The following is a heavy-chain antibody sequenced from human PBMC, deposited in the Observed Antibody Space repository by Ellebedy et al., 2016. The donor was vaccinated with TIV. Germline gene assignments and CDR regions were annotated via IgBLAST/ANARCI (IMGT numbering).Heavy chain of an antibody. Sequence: PGGSLRLSCAASGFTFSSYWMHWVRQAPGKGLVWVSRINSDGSSTSYADSVKGRFTISRDNAKNSLYLQMNSLRAEDTAVYYCATRGTYYYDSSGYFLGYWGQGNLVTVSS. J-gene: IGHJ4*02. V-gene: IGHV3-74*01. CDR1: GFTFSSYW. CDR3: ATRGTYYYDSSGYFLGY. CDR2: INSDGSST. D-gene: IGHD3-22*01.